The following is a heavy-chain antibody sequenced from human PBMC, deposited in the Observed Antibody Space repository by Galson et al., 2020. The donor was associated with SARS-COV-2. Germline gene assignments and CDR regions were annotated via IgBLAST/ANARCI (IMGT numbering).Heavy chain of an antibody. CDR3: ARQIPFCSGGSCYMYFDY. V-gene: IGHV5-10-1*01. D-gene: IGHD2-15*01. Sequence: GESLKISCKGSGYSFTSYWISWVRQMPGKGLEWMGRIDPSVSYTNYSPSFQGHVTISADKSISTAYLQWSSLKASDTAMYYCARQIPFCSGGSCYMYFDYWGQGTLVTVSS. J-gene: IGHJ4*02. CDR2: IDPSVSYT. CDR1: GYSFTSYW.